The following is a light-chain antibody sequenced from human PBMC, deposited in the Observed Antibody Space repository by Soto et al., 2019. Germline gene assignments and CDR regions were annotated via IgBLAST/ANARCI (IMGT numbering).Light chain of an antibody. V-gene: IGKV3-11*01. CDR1: QSVSSY. CDR2: DAS. J-gene: IGKJ2*01. Sequence: EIVLTQSPATLSLSPGERATLSCRASQSVSSYLAWYQQKPGQAPRLLIYDASNRATGIPARFSGSGSGTDFTLTIIRLEPEEFAVYYCQQRSNWPPYTLGQGTKLEIK. CDR3: QQRSNWPPYT.